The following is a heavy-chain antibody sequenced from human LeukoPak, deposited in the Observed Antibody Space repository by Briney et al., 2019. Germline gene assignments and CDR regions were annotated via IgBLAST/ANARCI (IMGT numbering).Heavy chain of an antibody. J-gene: IGHJ4*02. Sequence: MTGGSLRLSCAASGFTFSDYYMSWIRQAPGKGLEWVSYISSSGSTIYYADSVKGRFTISRDNSKSTVYLQMNSLRAEDTAVYYCAKYVSYYYDSRGYYPPQGYFDYWGQGTLVTVSS. CDR1: GFTFSDYY. CDR3: AKYVSYYYDSRGYYPPQGYFDY. CDR2: ISSSGSTI. D-gene: IGHD3-22*01. V-gene: IGHV3-11*01.